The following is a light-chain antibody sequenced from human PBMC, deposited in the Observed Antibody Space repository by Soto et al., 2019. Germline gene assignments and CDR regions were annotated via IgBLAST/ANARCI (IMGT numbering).Light chain of an antibody. CDR3: QQYGSSSWT. CDR1: RSISTY. J-gene: IGKJ1*01. V-gene: IGKV3-11*01. Sequence: ETVFTQSPATLSLSPGERATLSCRASRSISTYLAWYQQKPGQSPRLLIYEALNRATGIPARFSGSGSGTEFTLTISRLEPEDFEVYYCQQYGSSSWTFGQGTKVDIK. CDR2: EAL.